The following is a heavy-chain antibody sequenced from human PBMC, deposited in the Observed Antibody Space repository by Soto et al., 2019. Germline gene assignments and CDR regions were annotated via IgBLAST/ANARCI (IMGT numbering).Heavy chain of an antibody. J-gene: IGHJ5*02. Sequence: QVQLQESGPGLVKPSQTLSLTCTVSGGSISSGGYYWSWIRQHPGKGLEWIGYIYYSGSTYYNPSLNGPVTISVDPAKNPFSLKLSSVTAADTAVYYCARGREHGSGSDPNWFDPWGQGTLVTVSS. CDR3: ARGREHGSGSDPNWFDP. V-gene: IGHV4-31*01. CDR2: IYYSGST. CDR1: GGSISSGGYY. D-gene: IGHD3-10*01.